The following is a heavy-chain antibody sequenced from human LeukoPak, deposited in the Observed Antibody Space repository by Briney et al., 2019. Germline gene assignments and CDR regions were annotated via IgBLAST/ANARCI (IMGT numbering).Heavy chain of an antibody. CDR3: ARGQLLWFGEVGWFDP. CDR2: MNPNSGNT. D-gene: IGHD3-10*01. Sequence: GASVKVSCKASGYTFTSYDINWVRQATGQGLEWMGWMNPNSGNTGYAQKFQGRVTMTRNTSISTAYMELSSLRSEDTAVYYCARGQLLWFGEVGWFDPWGQGTLVTVSS. CDR1: GYTFTSYD. V-gene: IGHV1-8*01. J-gene: IGHJ5*02.